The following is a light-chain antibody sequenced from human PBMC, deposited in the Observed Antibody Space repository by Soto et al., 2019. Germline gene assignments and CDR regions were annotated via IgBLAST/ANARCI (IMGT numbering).Light chain of an antibody. CDR3: LQDYNFRT. CDR2: AAS. J-gene: IGKJ1*01. Sequence: IQMTQSPSSLSASVGDRVTLTCRASQGIRNDLHWFQQKPGKAPRLLIYAASHLQNGVPSRFSGGGSGTDFSLTISSLQPEDFATYYCLQDYNFRTFGQGTKVEI. V-gene: IGKV1-6*01. CDR1: QGIRND.